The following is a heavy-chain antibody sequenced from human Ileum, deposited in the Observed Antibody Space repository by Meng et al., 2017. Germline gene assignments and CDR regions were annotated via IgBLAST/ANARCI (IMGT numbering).Heavy chain of an antibody. V-gene: IGHV4-4*02. CDR2: IYLAGSA. CDR1: GGSISSSFY. J-gene: IGHJ4*02. CDR3: VRHGGKYFDS. D-gene: IGHD2-15*01. Sequence: QWQLQETGPVLESPSGPLSLDCTVSGGSISSSFYLSCVGLSAGKGLEWIGQIYLAGSATYNPSLESRVTISVDKSKNQFSLRLTSVTAADTAIFYCVRHGGKYFDSWGQGTLVTVAS.